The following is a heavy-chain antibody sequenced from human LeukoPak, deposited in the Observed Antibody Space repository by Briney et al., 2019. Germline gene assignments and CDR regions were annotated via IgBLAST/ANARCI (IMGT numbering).Heavy chain of an antibody. Sequence: GGSLRLSCAASGFTFSNYWMHWVRQAPGKGLVWVSRINGDGSSTSYADSVKGRFTISRDNAKNTLYLQMNSLRAEGTAVYYCATDPSYSIGWHDYWGQGTLVTVSS. CDR1: GFTFSNYW. CDR3: ATDPSYSIGWHDY. V-gene: IGHV3-74*01. J-gene: IGHJ4*02. CDR2: INGDGSST. D-gene: IGHD6-19*01.